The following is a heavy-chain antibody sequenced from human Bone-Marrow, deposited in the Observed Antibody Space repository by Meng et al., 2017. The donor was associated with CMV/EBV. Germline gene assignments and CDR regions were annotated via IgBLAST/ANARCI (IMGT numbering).Heavy chain of an antibody. V-gene: IGHV1-46*01. CDR1: GYTFTGFY. CDR3: ARGNGYYDILTGHSAYYYGMDV. D-gene: IGHD3-9*01. CDR2: INPSGGST. Sequence: ASVKVSCKASGYTFTGFYIHWVRQAPGQGLEWMGIINPSGGSTSYAQKFQGRVTMTRDTSTSTVYMELSSLRSEDTAVYYCARGNGYYDILTGHSAYYYGMDVWGQGTTVTVSS. J-gene: IGHJ6*02.